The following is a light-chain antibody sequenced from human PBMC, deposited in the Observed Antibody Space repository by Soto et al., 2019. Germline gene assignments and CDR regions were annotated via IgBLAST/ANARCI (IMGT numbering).Light chain of an antibody. CDR2: DAS. CDR1: QSVNSY. CDR3: QQRSNWPRT. Sequence: EIVLAQSPATLSLSPGERATLSCRASQSVNSYLAWYQQKPGQAPRLLIYDASNRATGIPARFSGSGSGTDVTLSSSSLEPEDFAVYYCQQRSNWPRTFGQGTKVEIK. J-gene: IGKJ1*01. V-gene: IGKV3-11*01.